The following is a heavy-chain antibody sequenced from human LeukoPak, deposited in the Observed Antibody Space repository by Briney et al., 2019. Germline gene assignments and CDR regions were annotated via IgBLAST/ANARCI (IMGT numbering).Heavy chain of an antibody. V-gene: IGHV3-23*01. CDR1: GFTFSSYA. Sequence: AGGSLRLSCAASGFTFSSYAMSWVRQAPGKGLEWVSAISGSGGSTYYADSVKGRFTISRDNSKNTLYLQMNSLRAEDTAVYYCAKDFYSGSYYEYGYFDYWGQGTLVTVSS. D-gene: IGHD1-26*01. CDR3: AKDFYSGSYYEYGYFDY. J-gene: IGHJ4*02. CDR2: ISGSGGST.